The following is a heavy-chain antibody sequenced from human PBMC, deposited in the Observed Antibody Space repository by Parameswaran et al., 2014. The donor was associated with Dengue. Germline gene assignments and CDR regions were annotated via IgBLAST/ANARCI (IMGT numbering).Heavy chain of an antibody. CDR2: ISSNGGST. CDR3: VNLEYYYGSGSRDY. Sequence: WIRQPPGKGLEYVSAISSNGGSTYYADSVKGRFTISRDNSKNTLYLQMSSLRAEDTTVYYCVNLEYYYGSGSRDYWGQGTLVTVSS. J-gene: IGHJ4*02. V-gene: IGHV3-64D*06. D-gene: IGHD3-10*01.